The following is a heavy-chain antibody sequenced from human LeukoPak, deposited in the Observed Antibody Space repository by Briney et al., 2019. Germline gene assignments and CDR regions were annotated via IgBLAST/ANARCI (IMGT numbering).Heavy chain of an antibody. J-gene: IGHJ5*02. V-gene: IGHV4-39*01. CDR1: GGSISSSSYY. CDR2: IYYSGST. CDR3: ARHRGRWRYGSGTIWFDP. D-gene: IGHD3-10*01. Sequence: SETLSLTCTVSGGSISSSSYYWGWIRQPPGKGLEWIGSIYYSGSTYYNPSLKSRVTISVDTSKNQFSLKLSSVTAADTAAYYWARHRGRWRYGSGTIWFDPWGQGTLVTVSS.